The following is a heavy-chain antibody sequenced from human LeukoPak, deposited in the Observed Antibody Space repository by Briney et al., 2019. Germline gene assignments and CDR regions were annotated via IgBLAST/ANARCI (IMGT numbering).Heavy chain of an antibody. J-gene: IGHJ6*03. V-gene: IGHV4-4*09. D-gene: IGHD3-10*01. CDR3: ARQELNYYYYYMDV. Sequence: PSETLSLTCTVSGGSINGYYWSWIRQPPGKGLEWIGYIYTSGGTNYNPSLKSRVTISADTSKNQFSLKLSSVTAADTAVYYCARQELNYYYYYMDVWGKGTTVTVSS. CDR2: IYTSGGT. CDR1: GGSINGYY.